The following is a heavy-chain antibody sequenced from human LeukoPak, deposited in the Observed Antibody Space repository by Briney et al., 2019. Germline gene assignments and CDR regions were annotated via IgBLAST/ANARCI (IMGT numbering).Heavy chain of an antibody. Sequence: SETLSLTCTVSGGSISSYYWSWIRQPPGKGLEWIGYIYYSGSTNYNPSLKSRVTISVDTSKNQFSLKLSSVTAADTAVYYCARHSYYYGSEPEFDYWGQGTLVTVSS. CDR2: IYYSGST. D-gene: IGHD3-10*01. V-gene: IGHV4-59*08. CDR3: ARHSYYYGSEPEFDY. J-gene: IGHJ4*02. CDR1: GGSISSYY.